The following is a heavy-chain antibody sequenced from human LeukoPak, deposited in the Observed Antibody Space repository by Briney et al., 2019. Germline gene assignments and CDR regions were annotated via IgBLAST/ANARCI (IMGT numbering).Heavy chain of an antibody. CDR1: GGSISSGSYY. J-gene: IGHJ3*02. D-gene: IGHD6-13*01. V-gene: IGHV4-61*02. CDR3: ARDRSWYDAFDI. CDR2: IYTSGST. Sequence: TLSLTCTVSGGSISSGSYYWSWIRQPAGKGLEWIGRIYTSGSTNYNPSLKSRVTISVDTSKNQFSLKLSSVTAADTAVYYCARDRSWYDAFDIWGQGTMVTVSS.